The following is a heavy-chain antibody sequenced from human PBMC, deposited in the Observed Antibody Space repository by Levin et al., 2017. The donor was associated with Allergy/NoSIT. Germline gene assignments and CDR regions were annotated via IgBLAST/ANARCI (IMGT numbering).Heavy chain of an antibody. Sequence: GESLKISCKASGYTFTGYYMHWVRQAPGQGLEWMRRINPNSGGTNYAQKFQGRVTMTRDTSISTAYMELSRLRSDDTAVYYCARPSRGLRFLEWLSNDKSKNWYFDLWGRGTLVTVSS. V-gene: IGHV1-2*06. J-gene: IGHJ2*01. D-gene: IGHD3-3*01. CDR2: INPNSGGT. CDR3: ARPSRGLRFLEWLSNDKSKNWYFDL. CDR1: GYTFTGYY.